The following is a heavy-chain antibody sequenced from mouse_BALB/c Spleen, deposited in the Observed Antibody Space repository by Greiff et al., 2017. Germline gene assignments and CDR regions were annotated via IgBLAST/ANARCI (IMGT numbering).Heavy chain of an antibody. CDR1: GFTFSSYG. CDR2: ISSGGSYT. D-gene: IGHD1-1*01. CDR3: ATGYGSSYWYFDV. J-gene: IGHJ1*01. V-gene: IGHV5-6*01. Sequence: EVQLVESGGDLVKPGGSLKLSCAASGFTFSSYGMSWVRQTPDKRLEWVATISSGGSYTYYPDSVKGRFTISRDNAKNTLYLQMSSLKSEDTAMYYCATGYGSSYWYFDVWGAGTTVTVSS.